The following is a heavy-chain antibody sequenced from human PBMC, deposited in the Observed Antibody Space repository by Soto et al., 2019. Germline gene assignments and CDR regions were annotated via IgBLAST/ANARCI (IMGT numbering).Heavy chain of an antibody. D-gene: IGHD3-16*01. V-gene: IGHV1-18*01. J-gene: IGHJ3*01. Sequence: QVQLVQSEGEVKKPGASVKVSCKASGYTFNSYGISWVRQAPGQGLEWMGWIRVKNGNTNYAQKFQGRFTRTTDPSTSTAYMELRSLRSDDKAVYYCVRGPPVGDFWGQGTMVTVSS. CDR3: VRGPPVGDF. CDR2: IRVKNGNT. CDR1: GYTFNSYG.